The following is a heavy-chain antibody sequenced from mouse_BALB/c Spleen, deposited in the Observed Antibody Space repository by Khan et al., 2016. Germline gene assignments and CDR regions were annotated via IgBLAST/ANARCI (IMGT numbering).Heavy chain of an antibody. CDR3: AKGGRSDYYAMDY. V-gene: IGHV1-77*01. CDR1: GYTFTDYY. D-gene: IGHD1-1*01. CDR2: IYPGSGNT. J-gene: IGHJ4*01. Sequence: QVQLKQSGAELARPGASVKLSCKASGYTFTDYYINWVKQRTGQGLEWIGEIYPGSGNTYYNEKFKGKAILTADKSYSTAYMQLSSLTSEDSAVYFCAKGGRSDYYAMDYWGQGTSVTVSS.